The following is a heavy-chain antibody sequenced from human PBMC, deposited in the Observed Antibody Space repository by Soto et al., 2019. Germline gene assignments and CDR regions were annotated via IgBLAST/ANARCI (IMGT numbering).Heavy chain of an antibody. CDR2: IIPIFGTA. CDR3: AREGASGSHIGY. CDR1: GGTFSSYA. J-gene: IGHJ4*02. D-gene: IGHD3-22*01. V-gene: IGHV1-69*01. Sequence: QVQLVQSGAEVKKPGSSVKVSCKASGGTFSSYAISWVRQAPGQGLEWMGGIIPIFGTANYAQKFQCRVTITADESTSTAYMDLSSLRSEDTAVYYCAREGASGSHIGYWGQGPLVTVSS.